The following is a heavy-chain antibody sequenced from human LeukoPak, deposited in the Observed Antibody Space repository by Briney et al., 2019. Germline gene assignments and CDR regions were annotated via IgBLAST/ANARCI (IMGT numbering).Heavy chain of an antibody. D-gene: IGHD2-15*01. CDR3: ARRLVGLTFDY. CDR2: INHSRST. Sequence: PSETLSLTCTVYGGSFSGFYWGWIRQPPGKGLEWIGEINHSRSTNYNPSLKSRVTISVDTSKNQFSLRLSSVTAADTAVYYCARRLVGLTFDYWGQGTLVTVSS. J-gene: IGHJ4*02. V-gene: IGHV4-34*01. CDR1: GGSFSGFY.